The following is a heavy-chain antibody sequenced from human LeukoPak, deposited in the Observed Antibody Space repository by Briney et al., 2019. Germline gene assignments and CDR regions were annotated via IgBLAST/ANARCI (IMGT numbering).Heavy chain of an antibody. CDR2: ISWNSGSI. CDR1: GFTFDDYA. CDR3: AKGRKATVTSDFDY. V-gene: IGHV3-9*03. Sequence: GGSLRLSCAPSGFTFDDYAMHWVRQAPGKGLEWVSGISWNSGSIGYADSVKGRFTISRDNAKNSLYLQMNSLRAEDMALYYCAKGRKATVTSDFDYWGQGTLVTVSS. D-gene: IGHD4-17*01. J-gene: IGHJ4*02.